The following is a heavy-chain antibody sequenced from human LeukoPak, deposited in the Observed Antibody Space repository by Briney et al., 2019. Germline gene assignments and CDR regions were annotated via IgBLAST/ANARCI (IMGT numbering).Heavy chain of an antibody. V-gene: IGHV3-30*04. D-gene: IGHD3-22*01. CDR2: ISYDGSNK. CDR1: GFTFSSYA. J-gene: IGHJ4*02. CDR3: ATGNYYDSSGYYHNY. Sequence: GGSLRLSCAASGFTFSSYAMHWVRQAPGKGLEWVADISYDGSNKYYADSVKGRFTISRDNSKNTLYLQMNSLRAEDTAVYYCATGNYYDSSGYYHNYWGQGTLVTVSS.